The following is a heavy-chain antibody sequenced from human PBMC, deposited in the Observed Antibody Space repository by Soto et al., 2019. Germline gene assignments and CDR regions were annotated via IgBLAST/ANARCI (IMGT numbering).Heavy chain of an antibody. J-gene: IGHJ4*02. CDR1: GGSISSYY. V-gene: IGHV4-59*01. Sequence: PSETLSLTCTVSGGSISSYYWSWIRQPPGKGLEWIGYIYYSGSTNYNPSLKSRVTISVDTSKNQFSLKLSSVTAADTAVYYCARAGYSYGFDYWGQGTMVTVYS. CDR2: IYYSGST. CDR3: ARAGYSYGFDY. D-gene: IGHD5-18*01.